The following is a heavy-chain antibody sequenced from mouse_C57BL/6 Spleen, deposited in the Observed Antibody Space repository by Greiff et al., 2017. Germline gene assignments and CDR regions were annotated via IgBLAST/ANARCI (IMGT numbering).Heavy chain of an antibody. CDR3: TCPPLDGYYAMDY. V-gene: IGHV6-3*01. J-gene: IGHJ4*01. CDR1: GFTFSNYW. CDR2: IRLKSDNYAT. D-gene: IGHD2-3*01. Sequence: EVQLVESGGGLVQPGGSLKLSCVASGFTFSNYWMNWVRQSPEKGLEWVAQIRLKSDNYATHYAESVKGRFTISRDDSKSIVYLQMNNLRAEDTGIYYCTCPPLDGYYAMDYWGQGTSVTVSS.